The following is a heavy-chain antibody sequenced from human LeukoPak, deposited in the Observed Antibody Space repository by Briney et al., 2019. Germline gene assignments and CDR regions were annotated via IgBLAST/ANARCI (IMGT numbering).Heavy chain of an antibody. Sequence: GGSLSLSCAASGFTFSSYAMRWVRQAPGKGLEWVSAISGSGGSTYYADSVKGRFTISRDNSKNTLYLQTNSLRAEDTAVYYCAKVSPVVVVITGAFDIWGQGTMVTVSS. CDR2: ISGSGGST. D-gene: IGHD3-22*01. V-gene: IGHV3-23*01. CDR1: GFTFSSYA. J-gene: IGHJ3*02. CDR3: AKVSPVVVVITGAFDI.